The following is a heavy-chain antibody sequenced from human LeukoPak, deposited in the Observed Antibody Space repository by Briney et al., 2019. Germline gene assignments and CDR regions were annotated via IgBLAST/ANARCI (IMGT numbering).Heavy chain of an antibody. J-gene: IGHJ4*02. V-gene: IGHV4-59*01. Sequence: KPSETLFLTCTVSGGSINGYSWTWIRQPPGKGLEWIGYMYYSGSTNYNPSLKSRVTISVDTSKSQFSLKLRSVTAADTAVYYCARAGQCGGDCYSLDYWGQGTLVTVSS. CDR2: MYYSGST. CDR1: GGSINGYS. CDR3: ARAGQCGGDCYSLDY. D-gene: IGHD2-21*02.